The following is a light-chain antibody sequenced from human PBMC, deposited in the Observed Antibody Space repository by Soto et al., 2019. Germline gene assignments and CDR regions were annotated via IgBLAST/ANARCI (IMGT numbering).Light chain of an antibody. V-gene: IGKV3-15*01. CDR3: QQYDHWPFT. Sequence: EIVMTQSPATLSVSPGERATLSCRASQSVSGNLAWYQQKPGQAPRLLIYGASTRATGLPARFSGSGSGTEFTLTVSSLQSEDFALYCCQQYDHWPFTFGPGTKVDI. CDR1: QSVSGN. J-gene: IGKJ3*01. CDR2: GAS.